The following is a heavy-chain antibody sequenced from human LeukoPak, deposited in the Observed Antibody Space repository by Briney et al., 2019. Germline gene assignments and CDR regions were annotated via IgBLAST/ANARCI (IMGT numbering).Heavy chain of an antibody. V-gene: IGHV1-3*01. CDR2: INAGNGNT. J-gene: IGHJ5*02. Sequence: ASVNVFCKASGYTFTSYAMHWVRQAPGQRLEWMGWINAGNGNTKYSQKFQGRVTITRDTSASTAYMELSSLRSEDTAVYYCARDPLTTVTTGWFDPWGQGTLVTVSS. CDR3: ARDPLTTVTTGWFDP. D-gene: IGHD4-17*01. CDR1: GYTFTSYA.